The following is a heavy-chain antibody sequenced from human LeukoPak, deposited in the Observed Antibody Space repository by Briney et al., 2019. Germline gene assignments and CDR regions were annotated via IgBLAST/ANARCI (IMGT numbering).Heavy chain of an antibody. CDR2: IYYSGST. V-gene: IGHV4-59*12. CDR1: GGSISSYY. J-gene: IGHJ5*02. CDR3: ARAGGWQWLGNWFDP. D-gene: IGHD6-19*01. Sequence: SETLSLTCTVSGGSISSYYWSWIRQPPGKGLEWIGYIYYSGSTNYNPSLKSRVTISVDTSKNQFSLKLSSVTPEDTAVYFCARAGGWQWLGNWFDPWGQGTLVTVSS.